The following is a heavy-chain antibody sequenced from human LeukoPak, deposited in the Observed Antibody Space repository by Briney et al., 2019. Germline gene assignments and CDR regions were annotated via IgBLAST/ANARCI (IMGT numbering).Heavy chain of an antibody. CDR1: GASISSGSNY. CDR2: IYYSGST. V-gene: IGHV4-39*07. D-gene: IGHD4-17*01. J-gene: IGHJ4*02. Sequence: PSETLSLTCSVSGASISSGSNYWGWIRQPPGKGLEWIGSIYYSGSTYYNPSLKSRVTISVDTSKNQFSLKLSSVTAADTAVYYCARQGNDYGDPRPLDYWGQGTLVTVSS. CDR3: ARQGNDYGDPRPLDY.